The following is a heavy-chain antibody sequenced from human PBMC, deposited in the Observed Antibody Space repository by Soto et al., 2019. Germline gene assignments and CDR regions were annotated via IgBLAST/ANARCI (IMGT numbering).Heavy chain of an antibody. Sequence: GGSLRLSCTASGFTVSSNYMSWVRQAPGKGLEWVSVIYSGGGTYYGDSVKGRFTISSDNSKNRLYLDMNSLRAEDTAVYYCATGTPGTTYYYYYAMYVWGQGTTVTVSS. CDR1: GFTVSSNY. V-gene: IGHV3-53*01. CDR3: ATGTPGTTYYYYYAMYV. CDR2: IYSGGGT. D-gene: IGHD1-1*01. J-gene: IGHJ6*02.